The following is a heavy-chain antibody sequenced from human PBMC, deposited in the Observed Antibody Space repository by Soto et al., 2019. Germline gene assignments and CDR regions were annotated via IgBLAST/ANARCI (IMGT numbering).Heavy chain of an antibody. Sequence: GGSLRLSCAASGFTFSSYGMHWVRQAPGKGLEWVAVISYDGSNKYYADSVKGRFTISRDNSKNTLYLQMNSLRAEDTAVYYCAKDHLRFLEWLSAYYFDYWGQGTLVTVSS. CDR1: GFTFSSYG. D-gene: IGHD3-3*01. CDR2: ISYDGSNK. J-gene: IGHJ4*02. CDR3: AKDHLRFLEWLSAYYFDY. V-gene: IGHV3-30*18.